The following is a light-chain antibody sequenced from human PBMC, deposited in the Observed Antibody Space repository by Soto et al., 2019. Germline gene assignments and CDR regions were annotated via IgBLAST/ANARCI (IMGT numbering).Light chain of an antibody. J-gene: IGLJ1*01. CDR1: SSDVGGYNY. CDR2: EVS. V-gene: IGLV2-14*01. Sequence: SVLTQPASVSGSPGQSITISCTGTSSDVGGYNYVSWYQQHPGKAPKLMIYEVSNRPSGVSNRFSGSNSGNTATLTISRVEAGDEADYYCQVWDVSTVHYVFGTGTKVTVL. CDR3: QVWDVSTVHYV.